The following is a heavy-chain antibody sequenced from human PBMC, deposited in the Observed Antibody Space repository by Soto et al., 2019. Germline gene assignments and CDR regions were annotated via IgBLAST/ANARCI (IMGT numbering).Heavy chain of an antibody. CDR1: GGSISSSSYY. J-gene: IGHJ6*02. CDR2: IYYSGST. Sequence: SETLSLTCTVSGGSISSSSYYWGWIRQPPGKGLEWIGSIYYSGSTYYNPSLKSRVTISVDTSKNQFSLKLSSVTAADTAVYYCAMVRGVIIRDYYYYGMDVWGQGTTVTVSS. D-gene: IGHD3-10*01. V-gene: IGHV4-39*01. CDR3: AMVRGVIIRDYYYYGMDV.